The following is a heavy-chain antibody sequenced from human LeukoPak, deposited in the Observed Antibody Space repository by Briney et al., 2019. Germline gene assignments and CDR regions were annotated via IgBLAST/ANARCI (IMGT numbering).Heavy chain of an antibody. V-gene: IGHV3-9*03. J-gene: IGHJ4*02. Sequence: GRSLRLSCAASGFTFDDYAMHWVRQAPGKGLEWVSGISWNSGSIGYADSVKGRFTISRDNAKNSLYLQMNSLRAEDMALYYCAKDRTAMVTGALDYWGQGTLVTVSS. CDR1: GFTFDDYA. CDR3: AKDRTAMVTGALDY. CDR2: ISWNSGSI. D-gene: IGHD5-18*01.